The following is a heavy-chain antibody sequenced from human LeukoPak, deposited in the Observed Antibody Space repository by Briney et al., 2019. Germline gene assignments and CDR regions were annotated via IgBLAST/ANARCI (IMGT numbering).Heavy chain of an antibody. CDR1: GYTFTSYA. V-gene: IGHV7-4-1*02. D-gene: IGHD6-13*01. CDR2: INTNTGNP. Sequence: RASVKVSCKASGYTFTSYAMNWVRQAPGQGLEWMGWINTNTGNPTYAQGFTGRFVFSLDTSVSTAYLQISSLKAEDTAAYYCARGYSSSWYGGGGYWGQGTLVTVSS. CDR3: ARGYSSSWYGGGGY. J-gene: IGHJ4*02.